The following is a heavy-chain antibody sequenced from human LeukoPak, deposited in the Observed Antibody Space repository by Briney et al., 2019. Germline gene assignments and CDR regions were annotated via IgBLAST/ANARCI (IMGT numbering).Heavy chain of an antibody. CDR1: GFTFDDYA. Sequence: GGSLRLSCAASGFTFDDYAMHWVRQAPGKGLEWVSGISWNSGSIGYADSVKGRFTISRDNAKNSLYLQMNSLRAEDTALYYYTKPPPGSSGYSLFDDFDIWGQGTMVTVSS. CDR3: TKPPPGSSGYSLFDDFDI. D-gene: IGHD3-22*01. CDR2: ISWNSGSI. J-gene: IGHJ3*02. V-gene: IGHV3-9*01.